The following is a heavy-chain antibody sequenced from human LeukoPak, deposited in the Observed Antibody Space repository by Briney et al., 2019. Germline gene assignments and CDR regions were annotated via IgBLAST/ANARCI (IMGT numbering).Heavy chain of an antibody. D-gene: IGHD6-19*01. CDR2: INAANGNT. J-gene: IGHJ4*02. Sequence: ASVKVSCTASGYTFTSYAIHWVRQAPGQRLEWMGLINAANGNTRYSQTFQDRVTITRDTSASTAYMELSSLRSEDTAVYYCARAYDSGCNYWGQGTLVTVSS. CDR3: ARAYDSGCNY. CDR1: GYTFTSYA. V-gene: IGHV1-3*01.